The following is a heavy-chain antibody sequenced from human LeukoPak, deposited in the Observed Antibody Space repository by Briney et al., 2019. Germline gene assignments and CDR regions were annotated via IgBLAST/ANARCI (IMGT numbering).Heavy chain of an antibody. V-gene: IGHV3-23*01. CDR3: AKEELTNPYYHDSSGYPNDASDI. CDR1: GFTFSNYA. CDR2: IKGSGVKT. D-gene: IGHD3-22*01. J-gene: IGHJ3*02. Sequence: GGSLRLSCAASGFTFSNYAMSWVRQAPGKGLEWVSVIKGSGVKTYYADSVRGRFTISRDNSKNTLYLQMNSLRAEDTALYYCAKEELTNPYYHDSSGYPNDASDIWGQGTMVTVSS.